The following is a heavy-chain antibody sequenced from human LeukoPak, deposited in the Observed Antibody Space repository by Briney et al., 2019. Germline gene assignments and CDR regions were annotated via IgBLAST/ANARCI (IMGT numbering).Heavy chain of an antibody. J-gene: IGHJ4*02. Sequence: GGSLRLSCTASGFTFGDYAMTWVRQAPGKGLEWVGFIRSKAYGGTTEYAASVKGRFTISRDDSKSISYLQMNSLKTEDTAVYYCTRDQTPYYWGQGTLVTVSS. CDR2: IRSKAYGGTT. V-gene: IGHV3-49*04. CDR3: TRDQTPYY. CDR1: GFTFGDYA.